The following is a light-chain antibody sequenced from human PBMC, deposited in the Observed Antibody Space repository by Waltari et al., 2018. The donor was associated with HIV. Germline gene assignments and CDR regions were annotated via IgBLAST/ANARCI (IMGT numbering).Light chain of an antibody. J-gene: IGLJ3*02. CDR1: ISDVGTFDY. CDR2: DVS. Sequence: QSALTQPASVSGSPGQSITISCTGTISDVGTFDYASWYQQHPGEAPNLIIYDVSDRPSGVSNRFSGSKSGNTASLTISGLQTEDEALYFCSSYTSSHTLVFGGGTTLTVL. V-gene: IGLV2-14*03. CDR3: SSYTSSHTLV.